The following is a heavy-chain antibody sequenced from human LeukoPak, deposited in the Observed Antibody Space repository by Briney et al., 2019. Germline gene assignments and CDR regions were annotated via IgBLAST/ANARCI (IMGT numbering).Heavy chain of an antibody. J-gene: IGHJ3*02. CDR2: IWYDGSNK. V-gene: IGHV3-33*01. D-gene: IGHD2-2*01. CDR1: GFTFSIYG. Sequence: GSLRLSCSASGFTFSIYGMHWVRPAPGKGLEWVAVIWYDGSNKYYADSVKGRFTISRDNSKNTLYLQMNSLRAEDTAVYYCARGGIVVVPAAIGAFDIWGQGTMVTVSS. CDR3: ARGGIVVVPAAIGAFDI.